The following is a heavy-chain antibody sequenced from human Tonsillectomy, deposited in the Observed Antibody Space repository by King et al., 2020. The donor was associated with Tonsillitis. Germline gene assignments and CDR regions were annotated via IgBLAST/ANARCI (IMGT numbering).Heavy chain of an antibody. J-gene: IGHJ4*02. V-gene: IGHV3-23*04. CDR3: ANGFLLPPVLV. CDR2: ISGSGGST. CDR1: GFTFSSYV. Sequence: VQLVESGGGLVQPGGSLRLSCAASGFTFSSYVMSWVRQAPGKGLEWVSAISGSGGSTYYADSVKGRFSISRDNSKNTLYLQMNSLRADDTAVYYCANGFLLPPVLVWGQGTLVTVSS. D-gene: IGHD3-3*01.